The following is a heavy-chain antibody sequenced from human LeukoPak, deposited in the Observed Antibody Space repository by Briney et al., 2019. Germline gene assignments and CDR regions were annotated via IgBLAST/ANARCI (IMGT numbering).Heavy chain of an antibody. Sequence: GGSLRLSCSASGFTFTTYGMNWVRQAPGKGLEWVSGINWNGGSTVYADSVKGRFTISRDNAKNSLYLQMNSLRAEDTALYYCARNSLEQQYAFDIWGQGTMVTLSS. CDR3: ARNSLEQQYAFDI. CDR2: INWNGGST. J-gene: IGHJ3*02. D-gene: IGHD6-13*01. CDR1: GFTFTTYG. V-gene: IGHV3-20*04.